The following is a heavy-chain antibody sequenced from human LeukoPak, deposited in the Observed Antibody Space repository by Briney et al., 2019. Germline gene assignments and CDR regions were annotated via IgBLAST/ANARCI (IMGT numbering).Heavy chain of an antibody. CDR1: GGTFSSYA. CDR2: IIPIFGTA. J-gene: IGHJ5*02. V-gene: IGHV1-69*13. D-gene: IGHD5-18*01. Sequence: ASVKVSCKASGGTFSSYAISWVRQAPGQGLEWMGGIIPIFGTANYAQKFQGRVTITADESTSTAYMELSSLRSEDTAVYYCASGYSYGYGEFDPWGQGTLVTVSS. CDR3: ASGYSYGYGEFDP.